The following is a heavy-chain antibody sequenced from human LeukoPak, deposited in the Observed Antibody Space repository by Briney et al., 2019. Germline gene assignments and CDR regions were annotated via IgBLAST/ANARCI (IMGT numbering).Heavy chain of an antibody. CDR3: VRELVGGYFDY. J-gene: IGHJ4*02. D-gene: IGHD1-26*01. V-gene: IGHV1-2*02. CDR2: INPNSGGT. CDR1: GYTFSAYY. Sequence: ASVKVSCKASGYTFSAYYMHWLRQAPGQGLEWMGWINPNSGGTNYAQKFQGRVTMTRDTSTSTVYMELSRLRSDDTAVYYCVRELVGGYFDYWGQGTLVSVSS.